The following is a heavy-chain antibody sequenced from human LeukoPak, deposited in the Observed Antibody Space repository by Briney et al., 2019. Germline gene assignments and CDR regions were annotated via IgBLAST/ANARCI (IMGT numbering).Heavy chain of an antibody. D-gene: IGHD2-2*03. CDR1: GFTFSSYA. CDR3: ARDFGYCSSTSCYAWDY. V-gene: IGHV3-30*04. J-gene: IGHJ4*02. CDR2: ISYDGSNK. Sequence: GRSLRLSCAPSGFTFSSYAMHWVRQAPGKGLEWVAVISYDGSNKYYADSVKGRFTISRDNSKNTLYLQMNSLRAEDTAVYYCARDFGYCSSTSCYAWDYWGQGTLVTVSS.